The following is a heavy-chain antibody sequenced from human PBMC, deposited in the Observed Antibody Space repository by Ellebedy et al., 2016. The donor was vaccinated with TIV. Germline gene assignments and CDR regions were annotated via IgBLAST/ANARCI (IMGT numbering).Heavy chain of an antibody. CDR3: ARAPYGSGSYPIDY. J-gene: IGHJ4*02. V-gene: IGHV1-2*02. D-gene: IGHD3-10*01. CDR1: GYTFIGYY. Sequence: ASVKVSXXAFGYTFIGYYMHWVRQAPGQGLEWMGWINPNSGDTKSAQNFQGRVTMTRDTSISTAYMELSRLRSDDTAVYYCARAPYGSGSYPIDYWGLGTLVTVSS. CDR2: INPNSGDT.